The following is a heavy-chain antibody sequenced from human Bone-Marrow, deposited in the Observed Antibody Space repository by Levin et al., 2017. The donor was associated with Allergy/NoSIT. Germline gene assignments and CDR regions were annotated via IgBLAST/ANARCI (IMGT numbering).Heavy chain of an antibody. CDR2: IYPGDSET. J-gene: IGHJ4*02. D-gene: IGHD3-10*01. CDR1: GYSFINHW. V-gene: IGHV5-51*01. CDR3: ARSPYGSGSSGYDS. Sequence: KVSCRGSGYSFINHWIGWVRQRPGKGLEWMGIIYPGDSETRYNPSFRGQVTISADNSITTAYMQWSSLGASDTAMYYCARSPYGSGSSGYDSWGQGTLVTVTS.